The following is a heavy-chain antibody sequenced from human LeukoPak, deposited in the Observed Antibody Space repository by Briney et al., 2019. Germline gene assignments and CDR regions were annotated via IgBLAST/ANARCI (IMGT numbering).Heavy chain of an antibody. CDR1: GFTFSSYS. Sequence: GGSLRLSCAASGFTFSSYSMNWVRQAPGKGLEWVSSISSSSSYIYYADSVKGRFTISRDNAKNSLYLQMNSLRAEDTAVYYCARELNQWELLHYYCYYYMDVWGKGTTVTVSS. CDR2: ISSSSSYI. D-gene: IGHD1-26*01. J-gene: IGHJ6*03. CDR3: ARELNQWELLHYYCYYYMDV. V-gene: IGHV3-21*01.